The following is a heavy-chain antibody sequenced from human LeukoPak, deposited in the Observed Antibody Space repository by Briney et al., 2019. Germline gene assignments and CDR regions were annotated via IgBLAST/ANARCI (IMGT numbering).Heavy chain of an antibody. CDR2: IWSDGSNK. J-gene: IGHJ4*02. V-gene: IGHV3-30*02. D-gene: IGHD5-18*01. CDR1: GFTFSTYD. CDR3: AKQFGAGYSYGTKDY. Sequence: GGSLRLSCAASGFTFSTYDMRWVRQAPGKGLEWVAFIWSDGSNKYYADSVKGRFTISRDNSKNTLYLQMNSLRTEDTAVYYCAKQFGAGYSYGTKDYWGQGTLVTVSS.